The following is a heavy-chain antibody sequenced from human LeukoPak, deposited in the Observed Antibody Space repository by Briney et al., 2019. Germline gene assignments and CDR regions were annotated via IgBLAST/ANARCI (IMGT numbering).Heavy chain of an antibody. CDR3: AKAYYYYDSSGYYENYYYYMDV. CDR2: IRYDGSNK. Sequence: GGSLRLSCAASGFTFSSYGIHWVRQAPGKGLEWVAFIRYDGSNKYYTDSVKGRFTISRDNSKNTLYLQMNSLRAEDTAVYYCAKAYYYYDSSGYYENYYYYMDVWGKGTTVTISS. CDR1: GFTFSSYG. V-gene: IGHV3-30*02. D-gene: IGHD3-22*01. J-gene: IGHJ6*03.